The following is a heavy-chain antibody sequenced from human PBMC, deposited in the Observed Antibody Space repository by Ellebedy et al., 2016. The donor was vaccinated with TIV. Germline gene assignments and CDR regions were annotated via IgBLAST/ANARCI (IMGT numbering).Heavy chain of an antibody. CDR1: GFTLSEFG. V-gene: IGHV3-48*04. D-gene: IGHD5/OR15-5a*01. J-gene: IGHJ4*02. CDR2: INSRSDTI. Sequence: GESLKISCAASGFTLSEFGMTWVRQAPGKGLEWVSHINSRSDTISYADSVKGRFIISSDIAKNSLHLQMNSLRAEDTAVYYCTRDPDGVYDFDYWGQGILVTVSS. CDR3: TRDPDGVYDFDY.